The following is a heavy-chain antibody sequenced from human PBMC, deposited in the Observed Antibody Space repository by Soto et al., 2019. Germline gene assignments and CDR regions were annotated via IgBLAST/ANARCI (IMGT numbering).Heavy chain of an antibody. Sequence: GGSLRLSCAASGFTFSSYSMNWVRQAPGKGLEWVSYISSSSSTIYYADSVKGRFTISRDNAKNSLYLQMNSLRAEDTAVYYCARGLVAGEGYSSGWFWFDPWGQGTLVTVSS. V-gene: IGHV3-48*01. D-gene: IGHD6-19*01. CDR1: GFTFSSYS. CDR3: ARGLVAGEGYSSGWFWFDP. J-gene: IGHJ5*02. CDR2: ISSSSSTI.